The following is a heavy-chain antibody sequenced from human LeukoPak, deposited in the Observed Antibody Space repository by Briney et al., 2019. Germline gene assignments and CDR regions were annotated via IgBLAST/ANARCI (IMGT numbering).Heavy chain of an antibody. CDR1: GFSFDDYA. D-gene: IGHD3-16*01. V-gene: IGHV3-9*01. CDR3: AKPLEKTPTTVGGYFDY. Sequence: GGSLRLSCVASGFSFDDYAMHWVRQAPGKGPEGVSSISSNSETKGYADSVRGRFTIFRDNAKKSLYLMVNSLRPEDTAFYYCAKPLEKTPTTVGGYFDYWGQAMQVTVSS. CDR2: ISSNSETK. J-gene: IGHJ4*02.